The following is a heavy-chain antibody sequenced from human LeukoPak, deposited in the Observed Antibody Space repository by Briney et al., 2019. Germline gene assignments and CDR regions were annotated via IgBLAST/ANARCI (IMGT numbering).Heavy chain of an antibody. J-gene: IGHJ5*02. Sequence: GGSLRLSCAASGFTFSGFWMSWVRQAPTKGLEWVANIKYDGSDKRYVDSVKGRFTISRDNSKNTLYLQMNSLRAEDTAVYYCARGSPSPDYYGSGSYHRGLLDPWGQGTLVTVSS. CDR3: ARGSPSPDYYGSGSYHRGLLDP. CDR2: IKYDGSDK. D-gene: IGHD3-10*01. V-gene: IGHV3-7*01. CDR1: GFTFSGFW.